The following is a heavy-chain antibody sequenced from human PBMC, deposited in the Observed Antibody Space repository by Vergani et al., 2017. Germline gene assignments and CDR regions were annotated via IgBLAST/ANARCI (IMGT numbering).Heavy chain of an antibody. CDR2: IYYSGST. D-gene: IGHD1-26*01. J-gene: IGHJ4*02. V-gene: IGHV4-59*01. CDR3: ARGDSGILDY. Sequence: QLQLQESGPGLVKPSETLSLTCTVSGGSISSYYWSWIRQPPGKGLEWIGYIYYSGSTNYNPSLKSRVTISVDTSKNQFSLKLSSVTAADTAVYYCARGDSGILDYWGQGTLVTVSS. CDR1: GGSISSYY.